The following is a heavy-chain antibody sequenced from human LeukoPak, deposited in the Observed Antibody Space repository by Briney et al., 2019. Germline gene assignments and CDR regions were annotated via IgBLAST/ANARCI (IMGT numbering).Heavy chain of an antibody. CDR2: IYYSGST. Sequence: PSETLSLTCTVSVGSISSTNYYWGWIRQPPGKGLEWIGSIYYSGSTYYNPSLKSRVTISVDTSKNQFSLKLSSVTAADTAVYYCARHRGFLEWDDAFDIWGQGTMVTVCS. CDR1: VGSISSTNYY. CDR3: ARHRGFLEWDDAFDI. V-gene: IGHV4-39*01. D-gene: IGHD3-3*01. J-gene: IGHJ3*02.